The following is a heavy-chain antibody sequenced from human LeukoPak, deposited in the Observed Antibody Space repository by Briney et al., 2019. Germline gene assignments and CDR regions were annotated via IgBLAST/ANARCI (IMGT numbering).Heavy chain of an antibody. Sequence: PGGSLRLSCAASGLTLSSYWMRWVRQAPGKGLVWVSRINSDGSSTSYADSVKGRFTISRDNAKNTLHLQMNSLRAEDTAVYYCALLSEIDYWGQGTLVTVSS. D-gene: IGHD3-16*02. CDR2: INSDGSST. J-gene: IGHJ4*02. CDR1: GLTLSSYW. CDR3: ALLSEIDY. V-gene: IGHV3-74*01.